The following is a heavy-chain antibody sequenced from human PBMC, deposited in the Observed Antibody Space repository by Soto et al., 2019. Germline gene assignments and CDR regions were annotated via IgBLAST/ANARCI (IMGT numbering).Heavy chain of an antibody. CDR3: THVFSDAVPYSYF. V-gene: IGHV3-15*07. J-gene: IGHJ4*02. CDR2: IKSQAGGGTI. D-gene: IGHD2-2*01. Sequence: GKRLEWVGRIKSQAGGGTIDYAAPVKGRFTISRDDSKNTVYLQMDSLKSEDTALYYSTHVFSDAVPYSYFWGQRTLVPVSS.